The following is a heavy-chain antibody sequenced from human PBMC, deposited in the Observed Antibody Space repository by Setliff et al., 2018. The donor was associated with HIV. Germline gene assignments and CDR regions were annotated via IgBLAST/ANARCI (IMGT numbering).Heavy chain of an antibody. Sequence: SETLSLTCTVSGGSISDSSYYWGWIRQPPGKGLEWIGYIYYSGSTNYNPSLKSRVTISVDTSKNQFSLKLSSVTAADTAVYYCARRSSGWYDYYYYYMDVWGKGTTVTVSS. CDR2: IYYSGST. V-gene: IGHV4-61*05. CDR1: GGSISDSSYY. D-gene: IGHD6-19*01. J-gene: IGHJ6*03. CDR3: ARRSSGWYDYYYYYMDV.